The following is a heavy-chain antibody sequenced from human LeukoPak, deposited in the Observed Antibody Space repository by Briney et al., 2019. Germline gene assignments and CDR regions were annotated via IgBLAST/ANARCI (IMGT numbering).Heavy chain of an antibody. CDR1: GFTFSTYW. CDR2: MSQDGSKK. D-gene: IGHD6-19*01. CDR3: ARRSGIAVAGAFDY. Sequence: GGSLRLSCAASGFTFSTYWMTWVRQAPGKGLEWVADMSQDGSKKNSVDSVKGRFTISRDNAKNSLYLQMNSLRAEDTAVYYCARRSGIAVAGAFDYWGQGTLVTVSS. V-gene: IGHV3-7*03. J-gene: IGHJ4*02.